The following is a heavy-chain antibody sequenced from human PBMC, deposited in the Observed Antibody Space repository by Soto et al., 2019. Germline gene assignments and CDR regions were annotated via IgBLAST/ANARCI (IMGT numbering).Heavy chain of an antibody. V-gene: IGHV1-2*02. CDR3: ARVKIPNLWVNTVGFDY. CDR2: INPNSGGA. Sequence: ASVKVSCKASGYTFTGYYMHWVRQAPGQGLEWMGWINPNSGGANYAQKFQGRVTMTRDTSISTAYMELSRLRSDDTAVYYCARVKIPNLWVNTVGFDYWGQGTLVTVSS. J-gene: IGHJ4*02. D-gene: IGHD2-8*02. CDR1: GYTFTGYY.